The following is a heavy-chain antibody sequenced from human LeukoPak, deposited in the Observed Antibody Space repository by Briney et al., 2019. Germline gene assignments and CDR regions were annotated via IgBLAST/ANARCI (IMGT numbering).Heavy chain of an antibody. V-gene: IGHV3-74*01. CDR1: GFTLSSYW. J-gene: IGHJ4*02. CDR2: IKSDGSFT. Sequence: GGSLRLSCAVSGFTLSSYWMHWVRQAPGKGLMWVSRIKSDGSFTSYADSVKGRFTISRDNAKNTLYLQMNSLRAEDTAVYYCAKDRTDYDFWSGYQRWGQGTLVTVSS. CDR3: AKDRTDYDFWSGYQR. D-gene: IGHD3-3*01.